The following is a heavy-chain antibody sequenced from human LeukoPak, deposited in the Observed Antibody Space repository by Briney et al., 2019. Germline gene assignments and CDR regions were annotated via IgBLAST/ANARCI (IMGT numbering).Heavy chain of an antibody. Sequence: SQTLSLTCTVSGGSISSGDYYWSWIRQPPGKGLEWIVYIYYSGSTYYNPSLKSRVTISVDTSKNQFSLKLSSVTAADTAVYYCARETADFWSGYHHAFDIWGQGTMVTVSS. V-gene: IGHV4-30-4*08. CDR2: IYYSGST. CDR1: GGSISSGDYY. D-gene: IGHD3-3*01. CDR3: ARETADFWSGYHHAFDI. J-gene: IGHJ3*02.